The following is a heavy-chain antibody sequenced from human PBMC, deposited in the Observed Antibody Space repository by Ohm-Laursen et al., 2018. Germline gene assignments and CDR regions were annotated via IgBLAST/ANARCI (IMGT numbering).Heavy chain of an antibody. D-gene: IGHD5-12*01. CDR3: ATRTGGYDD. V-gene: IGHV1-2*02. CDR2: INPNSGGT. J-gene: IGHJ4*02. Sequence: ASVKVSCNASGYTFTSYGISWVRQAPGQGLEWMGWINPNSGGTNYAQKFQGRVTMTRDTSISTAYMELSRLRSDDTAVYYCATRTGGYDDWGQGTLVTVSS. CDR1: GYTFTSYG.